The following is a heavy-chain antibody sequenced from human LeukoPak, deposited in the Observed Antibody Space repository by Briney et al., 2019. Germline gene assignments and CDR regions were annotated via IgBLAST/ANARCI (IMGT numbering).Heavy chain of an antibody. J-gene: IGHJ4*02. CDR1: GFSFSTQE. Sequence: GGSLRLSWATSGFSFSTQEMTWVRQAPGKGLEWVSYISSNSRTIYYADSVKGRFTISRDNTRNSVFLQLNSLRVEDTGFYYFARGSYTGFDLYFDYWGQGTLVTVSS. D-gene: IGHD5-12*01. CDR3: ARGSYTGFDLYFDY. V-gene: IGHV3-48*03. CDR2: ISSNSRTI.